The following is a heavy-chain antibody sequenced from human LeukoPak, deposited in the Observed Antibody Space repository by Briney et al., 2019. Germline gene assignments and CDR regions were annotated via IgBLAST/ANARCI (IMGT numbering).Heavy chain of an antibody. CDR2: IWYDGSNK. CDR3: AGGYSYGYLLIDY. D-gene: IGHD5-18*01. V-gene: IGHV3-33*01. Sequence: GGSLRLSCAASGFTFSSYGMHWVRQAPGKGLEWVAVIWYDGSNKYYADSVKGRFTISRDNSKNTLYLQMNSLRAEDTAVYYCAGGYSYGYLLIDYWGQGTLVTVSS. CDR1: GFTFSSYG. J-gene: IGHJ4*02.